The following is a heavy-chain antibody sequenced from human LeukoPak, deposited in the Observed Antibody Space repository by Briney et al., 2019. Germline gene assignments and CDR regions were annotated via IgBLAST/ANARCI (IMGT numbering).Heavy chain of an antibody. CDR3: ARGELGPVAFDI. V-gene: IGHV1-8*03. CDR2: MNPNSGNT. CDR1: GYTFTSYD. Sequence: ASVKVSCKASGYTFTSYDINWVRQATGQGLGWMGWMNPNSGNTGYAQKFQGRVTITRNTSISTAYMELSSLRSEDTAVYYCARGELGPVAFDIWGQGTMVTVSS. D-gene: IGHD1-26*01. J-gene: IGHJ3*02.